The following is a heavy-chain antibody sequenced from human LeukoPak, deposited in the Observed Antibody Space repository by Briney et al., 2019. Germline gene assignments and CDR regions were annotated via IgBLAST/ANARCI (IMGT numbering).Heavy chain of an antibody. CDR2: IKQDGSDK. V-gene: IGHV3-7*02. CDR1: GFTFSSYS. D-gene: IGHD4-23*01. J-gene: IGHJ4*02. CDR3: ARNYGGYPY. Sequence: PGGSLRLSCAASGFTFSSYSMNWVRQAPGKGLEWVADIKQDGSDKYYVDSVKGRFTISRDNAKNSLYLQMNSLRAEDTSVYYCARNYGGYPYWGQGTLVTVSS.